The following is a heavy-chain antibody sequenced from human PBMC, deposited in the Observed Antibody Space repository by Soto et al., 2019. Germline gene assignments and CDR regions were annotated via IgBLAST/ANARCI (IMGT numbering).Heavy chain of an antibody. Sequence: SVKVSCKASGGTFSSYTISWVRQAPGQGLEWMGRIIPILGIANYAQKFQGRVTITADKSTSTAYMELSSLRSEDTAVYYCARDCSYYGSGSYHAFDIWGQGTMVTVSS. CDR2: IIPILGIA. CDR1: GGTFSSYT. D-gene: IGHD3-10*01. V-gene: IGHV1-69*04. J-gene: IGHJ3*02. CDR3: ARDCSYYGSGSYHAFDI.